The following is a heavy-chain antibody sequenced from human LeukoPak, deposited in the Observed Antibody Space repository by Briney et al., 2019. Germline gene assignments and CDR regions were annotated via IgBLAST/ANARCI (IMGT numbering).Heavy chain of an antibody. Sequence: GGSLRLSCVASGFTFSDYYMTWIRQAPGKGPEWVSRINSDGSSTNYADSVRGRFTISRDNAKNTLYLQMNSLRAEDTAVYYCARDPHGYWWFDPWGRGTLVTVSS. V-gene: IGHV3-74*01. J-gene: IGHJ5*02. CDR3: ARDPHGYWWFDP. CDR1: GFTFSDYY. CDR2: INSDGSST. D-gene: IGHD5-18*01.